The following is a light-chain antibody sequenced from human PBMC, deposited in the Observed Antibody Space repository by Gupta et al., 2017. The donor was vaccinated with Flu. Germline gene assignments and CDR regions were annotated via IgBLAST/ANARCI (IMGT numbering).Light chain of an antibody. CDR1: QSVSSN. V-gene: IGKV3-15*01. CDR2: GAS. J-gene: IGKJ1*01. CDR3: QQYNNWPRT. Sequence: ILLTQPPATLPVSAGERATLSCRASQSVSSNLAWYQQKPGQAPRLLIYGASTRATGIPARFSGSGSGTEFTLTISSLQSEDFAVYSCQQYNNWPRTFGQGTKVEIK.